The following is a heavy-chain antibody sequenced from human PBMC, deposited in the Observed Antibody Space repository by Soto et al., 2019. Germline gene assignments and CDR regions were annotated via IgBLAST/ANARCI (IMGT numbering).Heavy chain of an antibody. CDR2: TYYRSKWYN. J-gene: IGHJ4*02. V-gene: IGHV6-1*01. CDR1: GDSVSSNTAV. Sequence: QVHLQQSGPGLVKPSQTLSLTCAISGDSVSSNTAVWNWIRQSPSRGLEWLGRTYYRSKWYNDYEVSVKSRITINPDTSKNQFSLQLNSVTPEDTAVYYCARDGNARPYCFDFWGQGTLVTVSS. CDR3: ARDGNARPYCFDF.